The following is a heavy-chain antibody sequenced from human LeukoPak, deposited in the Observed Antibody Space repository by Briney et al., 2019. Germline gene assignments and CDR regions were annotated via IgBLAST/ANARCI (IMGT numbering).Heavy chain of an antibody. CDR3: ARASWGSAVVLAATASDF. CDR1: GFTFTSYA. CDR2: FSCSSGMI. J-gene: IGHJ4*02. V-gene: IGHV3-21*01. D-gene: IGHD2-15*01. Sequence: PGGSLRLSCEASGFTFTSYAMNWVRQAPGKGLEWVSAFSCSSGMIYDADSVKGRFTISRDNAKNSLYLQMNSLRAEDTAVYYCARASWGSAVVLAATASDFWGQGTLVTVSS.